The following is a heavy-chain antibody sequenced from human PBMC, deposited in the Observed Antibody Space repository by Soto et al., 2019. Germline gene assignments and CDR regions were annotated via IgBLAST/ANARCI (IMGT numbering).Heavy chain of an antibody. CDR2: ISYDGSNK. D-gene: IGHD3-22*01. CDR3: AKGMLVVVINYFDY. V-gene: IGHV3-30*18. CDR1: GFTFSSYG. J-gene: IGHJ4*02. Sequence: GGSLRLSCAASGFTFSSYGMHWVRQAPGKGLEWVAVISYDGSNKYYADSVKGRFTISRDNSKNTLYLQMNSLRAEDTAVYYCAKGMLVVVINYFDYCGQGPPVTVSS.